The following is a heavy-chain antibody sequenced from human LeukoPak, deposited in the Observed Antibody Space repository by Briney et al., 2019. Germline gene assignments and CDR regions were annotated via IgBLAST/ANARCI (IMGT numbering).Heavy chain of an antibody. Sequence: GGSLRLSCAASGFTFRGYAMSWVRQAPGKGLEWVSAISTSGGSTYYADSVKGRFTTSRDNSKNTLYLQMNSLRAEDTAVYYCAKEALQSLRYSYISNFDYWGQETLVTVSS. CDR2: ISTSGGST. CDR1: GFTFRGYA. D-gene: IGHD5-18*01. CDR3: AKEALQSLRYSYISNFDY. J-gene: IGHJ4*02. V-gene: IGHV3-23*01.